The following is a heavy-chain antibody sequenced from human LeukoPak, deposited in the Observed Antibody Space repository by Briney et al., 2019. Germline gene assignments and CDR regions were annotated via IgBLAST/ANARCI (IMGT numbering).Heavy chain of an antibody. Sequence: ASVKVSCKASGYTFTNYFLHWVRQAPGQGLEWMGMINPSGGSTSYAQKFQDRVTMTRDTSTSTVYMDLSSLRSEDTAVYYCLTTVTRQLDYWGRGTLVTVSS. CDR2: INPSGGST. CDR3: LTTVTRQLDY. J-gene: IGHJ4*02. D-gene: IGHD4-17*01. V-gene: IGHV1-46*01. CDR1: GYTFTNYF.